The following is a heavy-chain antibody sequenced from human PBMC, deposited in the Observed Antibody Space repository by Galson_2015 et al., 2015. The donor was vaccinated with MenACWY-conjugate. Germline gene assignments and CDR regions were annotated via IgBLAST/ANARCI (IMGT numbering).Heavy chain of an antibody. V-gene: IGHV1-69*13. CDR3: ARDEGIAVAGTYYFDY. Sequence: SVKVSCKASGGTFSSYAISWVRQAPGQGLEWMGGIIPIFGTANYAQKFQGRVTITADESTSTAYMELSSLRSEDTAVYYCARDEGIAVAGTYYFDYWGQGTLVTVSS. D-gene: IGHD6-19*01. CDR1: GGTFSSYA. J-gene: IGHJ4*02. CDR2: IIPIFGTA.